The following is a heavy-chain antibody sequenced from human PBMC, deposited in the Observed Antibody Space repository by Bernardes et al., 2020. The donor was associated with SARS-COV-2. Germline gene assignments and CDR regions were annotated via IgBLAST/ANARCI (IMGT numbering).Heavy chain of an antibody. D-gene: IGHD1-26*01. Sequence: GGSLRLCCAASGFTFSSYSMNWVRQAPGKGLEWVSSISSSSSYIYYADSVKGRFTISRDNAKNSLYLQMNSLRAEDTAVYYCASLWGSGSYYGNYYYYGMDVWGQGTTVTVSS. V-gene: IGHV3-21*01. J-gene: IGHJ6*02. CDR3: ASLWGSGSYYGNYYYYGMDV. CDR1: GFTFSSYS. CDR2: ISSSSSYI.